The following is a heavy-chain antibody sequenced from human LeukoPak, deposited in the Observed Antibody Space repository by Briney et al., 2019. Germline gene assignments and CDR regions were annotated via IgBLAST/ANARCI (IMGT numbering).Heavy chain of an antibody. CDR3: ARVNPGMAAIDY. D-gene: IGHD2-15*01. V-gene: IGHV4-30-4*08. Sequence: ASGTLSLTCTVSGGSISSGDYYWSWIRQPPGKGLEWIGYIYYSGSTYYNPSLKSRVTISVDTSKNQFSLKLSSVTAADTAVYYCARVNPGMAAIDYWGQGTLVTVSS. CDR1: GGSISSGDYY. J-gene: IGHJ4*02. CDR2: IYYSGST.